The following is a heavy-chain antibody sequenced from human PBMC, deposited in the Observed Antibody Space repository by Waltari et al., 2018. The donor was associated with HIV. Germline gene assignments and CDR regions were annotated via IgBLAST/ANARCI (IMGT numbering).Heavy chain of an antibody. Sequence: QVQLQESGPGLVKPSGTLSLTGAVSGGSIRNSNWWSWARQPPGKGLEWFGEICHSGCTSYNRSLKSRVTISVYKSKNQFSLSLSSVTVSDPAVYYCARDKMAWGQGTLVTVSS. J-gene: IGHJ5*02. CDR3: ARDKMA. CDR1: GGSIRNSNW. CDR2: ICHSGCT. V-gene: IGHV4-4*02.